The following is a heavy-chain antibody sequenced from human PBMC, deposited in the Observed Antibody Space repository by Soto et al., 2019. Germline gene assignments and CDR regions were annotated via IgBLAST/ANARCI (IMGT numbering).Heavy chain of an antibody. CDR2: IKYDGSTT. CDR3: ARGGWGAYYFDF. D-gene: IGHD1-26*01. CDR1: GFTFSNYW. Sequence: EVQLVESGGGLVQPGGSLRLSCAASGFTFSNYWMHWVRQAPGKGLVWVARIKYDGSTTNYADAVKGRFTISRDNAKNTLYLPMNGLRGEDTAVYYWARGGWGAYYFDFWGQGTLVTVSS. V-gene: IGHV3-74*01. J-gene: IGHJ4*02.